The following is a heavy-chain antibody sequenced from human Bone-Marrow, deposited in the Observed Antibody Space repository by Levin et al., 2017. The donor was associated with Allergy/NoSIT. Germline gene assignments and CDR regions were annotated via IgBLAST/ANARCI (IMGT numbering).Heavy chain of an antibody. CDR3: ASYCSGGSCYSTVFDY. Sequence: GESLKISCKASGYTFTGYYMHWVRQAPGQGLEWMGRINPNSGGTNYAQKFQGRVTMTRDTSISTAYMELSRLRSDDTAVYYCASYCSGGSCYSTVFDYWGQGTLVTVSS. CDR2: INPNSGGT. D-gene: IGHD2-15*01. J-gene: IGHJ4*02. CDR1: GYTFTGYY. V-gene: IGHV1-2*06.